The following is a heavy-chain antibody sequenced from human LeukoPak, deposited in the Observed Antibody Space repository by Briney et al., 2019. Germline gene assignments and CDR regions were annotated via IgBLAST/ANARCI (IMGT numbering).Heavy chain of an antibody. J-gene: IGHJ6*02. Sequence: ASVKDSCKASGGTFSSYAISWVRQAPGQGLEWMGGIIPIFGTANYAQKFQGRVTITADESTSTAYMELSSLRSEDTAVYYCARASPDQYYYYYGMDVWGQGTTVTVSS. CDR2: IIPIFGTA. CDR1: GGTFSSYA. CDR3: ARASPDQYYYYYGMDV. V-gene: IGHV1-69*13.